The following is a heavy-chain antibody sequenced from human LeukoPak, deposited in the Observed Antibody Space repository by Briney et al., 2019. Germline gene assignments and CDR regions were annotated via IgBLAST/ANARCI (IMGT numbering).Heavy chain of an antibody. CDR1: GFASSDYS. Sequence: GGSLRLSCAASGFASSDYSMNWVRQAPGKGLEWVSYISSSDNTIHYADSVKGRFTISRANAKNSLYLEMNSLRDEDTAVYYCARVHRGYSYGRLDYWGQGTLVTVSS. D-gene: IGHD5-18*01. CDR2: ISSSDNTI. J-gene: IGHJ4*02. CDR3: ARVHRGYSYGRLDY. V-gene: IGHV3-48*02.